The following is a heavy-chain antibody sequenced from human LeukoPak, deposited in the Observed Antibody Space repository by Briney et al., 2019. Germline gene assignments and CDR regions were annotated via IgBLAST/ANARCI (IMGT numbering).Heavy chain of an antibody. CDR2: IGTSDDT. V-gene: IGHV3-23*01. CDR3: ARDKGTSYLSSFDY. J-gene: IGHJ4*02. D-gene: IGHD6-6*01. CDR1: GFTFSSYA. Sequence: GGSLRLSCAASGFTFSSYAMNWVRQAPGKGLEWVSVIGTSDDTYYADSVKGRFTISRDNSKNTLSLQMNSLRAADTAAYYCARDKGTSYLSSFDYWGQGTLVTVSS.